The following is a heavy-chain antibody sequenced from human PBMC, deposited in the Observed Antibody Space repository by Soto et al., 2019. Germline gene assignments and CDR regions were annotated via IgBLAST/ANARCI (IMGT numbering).Heavy chain of an antibody. J-gene: IGHJ4*02. CDR2: IYHSGST. V-gene: IGHV4-4*02. D-gene: IGHD6-13*01. CDR3: ANVKMPDSSSWPFDY. Sequence: PPGKGLEWIGEIYHSGSTNYNPSLESRVTISVDKSKNQFSLKLSSVTAADTAVYYWANVKMPDSSSWPFDYWGQGTLVTVS.